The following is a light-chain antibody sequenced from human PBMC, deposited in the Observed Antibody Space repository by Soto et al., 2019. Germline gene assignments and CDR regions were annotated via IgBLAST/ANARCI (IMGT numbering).Light chain of an antibody. J-gene: IGKJ4*01. CDR3: QQYNNWPLT. V-gene: IGKV3D-15*01. Sequence: EIAIRQSPATLSVSPGERGTLSCRASQSVSRNLAWYQQNPGQAPRLLIYGASTRATGIPARFSGSGSGTEFTLTISSLQSEDFAVYYCQQYNNWPLTFGGGTKVEIK. CDR2: GAS. CDR1: QSVSRN.